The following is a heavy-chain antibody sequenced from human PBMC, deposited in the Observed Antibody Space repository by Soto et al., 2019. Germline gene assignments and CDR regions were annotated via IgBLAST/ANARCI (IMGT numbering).Heavy chain of an antibody. V-gene: IGHV3-33*01. CDR3: GRAAGYSGNDYVYYYGMDV. J-gene: IGHJ6*02. CDR2: VWYDGRNK. CDR1: GFTFSTYG. D-gene: IGHD5-12*01. Sequence: QVQLVESGGGVVQPGRSLRLSCAASGFTFSTYGMHWVRQAPGKGLEWVALVWYDGRNKDYADSVKGRFTISRDNSKNTLYMQMNSLRAEDMAVYYCGRAAGYSGNDYVYYYGMDVWGQGTTVTVSS.